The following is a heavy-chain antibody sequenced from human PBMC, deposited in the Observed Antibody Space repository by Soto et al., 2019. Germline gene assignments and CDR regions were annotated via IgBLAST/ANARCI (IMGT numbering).Heavy chain of an antibody. Sequence: QVQLVESGGGVVQPGRSLRLSCAASGFTFSSYAMHWVRQAPGKGLEWVAVISYDGSNKYYADSVKGRFTISRDNSKNTLYLKMNSLRAEDTAVYYCARDPRFGELLHGWFDPWGQGTLVTVSS. CDR3: ARDPRFGELLHGWFDP. D-gene: IGHD3-10*02. V-gene: IGHV3-30-3*01. J-gene: IGHJ5*02. CDR1: GFTFSSYA. CDR2: ISYDGSNK.